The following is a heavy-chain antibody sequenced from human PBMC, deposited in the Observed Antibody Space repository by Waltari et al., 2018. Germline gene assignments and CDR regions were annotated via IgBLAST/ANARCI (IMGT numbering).Heavy chain of an antibody. V-gene: IGHV4-4*02. Sequence: QVQLQGSGPRLVKPSETLFLTCAMSGDSVNSDSWWTWVRQRPGETLDWIAETFHTGSSHYNPSLQSRVTILLDKSKNQFSLEMKYVTAADTAVYYCARGGEYVWKVWGQGALVIVSS. J-gene: IGHJ4*02. CDR2: TFHTGSS. CDR3: ARGGEYVWKV. CDR1: GDSVNSDSW. D-gene: IGHD3-16*01.